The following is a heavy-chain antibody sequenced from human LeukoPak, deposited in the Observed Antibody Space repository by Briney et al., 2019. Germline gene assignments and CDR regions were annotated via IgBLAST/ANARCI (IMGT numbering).Heavy chain of an antibody. Sequence: SVKVSCKASGGTFSSYAISWVRQAPGQGLEWMGGIIPIFGTANYAQKFQGRVTITTDESTSTAYMELSSLRSEDTAVYYCAADPIHDYGDRDWYFDLWGRGTLVTVSS. CDR1: GGTFSSYA. J-gene: IGHJ2*01. D-gene: IGHD4-17*01. V-gene: IGHV1-69*05. CDR3: AADPIHDYGDRDWYFDL. CDR2: IIPIFGTA.